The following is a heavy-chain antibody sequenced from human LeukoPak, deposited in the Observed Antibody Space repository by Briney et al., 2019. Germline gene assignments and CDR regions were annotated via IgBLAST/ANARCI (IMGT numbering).Heavy chain of an antibody. CDR2: IRGSGVGT. CDR3: AMETSTGWFY. V-gene: IGHV3-23*01. Sequence: GGSLRLSCAASGFTFGNYAMTWVRQAPGKGLEWVSTIRGSGVGTYYADSVKGRFTISRGNSKNTLYLQVNSLRADDTAVYYCAMETSTGWFYWGQGTLVTVSS. D-gene: IGHD6-19*01. J-gene: IGHJ4*02. CDR1: GFTFGNYA.